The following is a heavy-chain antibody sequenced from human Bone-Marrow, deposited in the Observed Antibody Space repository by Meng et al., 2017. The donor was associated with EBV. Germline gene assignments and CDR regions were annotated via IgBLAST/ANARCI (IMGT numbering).Heavy chain of an antibody. CDR3: ARIRVPAALDY. CDR1: GGSFSGYY. Sequence: QVQLQQWGAGLLKPSETLSLTCAGYGGSFSGYYWSWIRQPPGKGLEWIGEINHSGSTNYNPSLKSRVTISVDTSKNQFSLKLSSVTAADTAVYYCARIRVPAALDYWGQGTLVTVSS. D-gene: IGHD2-2*01. V-gene: IGHV4-34*01. J-gene: IGHJ4*02. CDR2: INHSGST.